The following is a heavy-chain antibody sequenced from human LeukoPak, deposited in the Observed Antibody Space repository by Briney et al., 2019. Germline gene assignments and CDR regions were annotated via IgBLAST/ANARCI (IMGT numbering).Heavy chain of an antibody. D-gene: IGHD3-10*01. V-gene: IGHV3-21*01. CDR2: ISSSSSYI. CDR3: VRSLTGRDEF. J-gene: IGHJ4*02. Sequence: GGSLRLSCAASGFTFSSYSMNWVRQAPGKGLEWVSSISSSSSYIYYADSVKGRFTISRDNAKSTVYLQMNSLRVEDTAIYYCVRSLTGRDEFWGQGTLVTVSP. CDR1: GFTFSSYS.